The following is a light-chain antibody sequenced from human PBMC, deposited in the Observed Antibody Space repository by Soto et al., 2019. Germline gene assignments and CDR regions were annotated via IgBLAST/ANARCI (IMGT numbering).Light chain of an antibody. J-gene: IGKJ2*01. CDR3: KHYDSSPPT. V-gene: IGKV3-20*01. CDR2: DAS. Sequence: EIVLTQSPGTLSLSPGERATLSCRASQRVSSSYLAWYQQKPGQAPRLLIYDASNRAAGIPDRFSGSGSGTDFTFTIIRLEPEDFSVYYCKHYDSSPPTFGQGTKLEI. CDR1: QRVSSSY.